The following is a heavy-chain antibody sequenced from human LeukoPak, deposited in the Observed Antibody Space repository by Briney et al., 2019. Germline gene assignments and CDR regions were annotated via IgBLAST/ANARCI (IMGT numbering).Heavy chain of an antibody. CDR1: GGSISSGSYY. V-gene: IGHV4-61*02. J-gene: IGHJ4*02. CDR3: ATSRHYYDSRVYYLYFDY. D-gene: IGHD3-22*01. Sequence: SETLSLTSTVSGGSISSGSYYWSWIRHPAGKGLEWIGRIYTSGSTNYNPSLKSRVTISVDTSKNQFSLKLNSVTAADTAVYYCATSRHYYDSRVYYLYFDYWGQGTLVTVSS. CDR2: IYTSGST.